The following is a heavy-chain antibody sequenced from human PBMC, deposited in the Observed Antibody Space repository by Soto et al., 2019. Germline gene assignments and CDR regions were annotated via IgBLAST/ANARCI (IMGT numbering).Heavy chain of an antibody. CDR2: TYHRGST. J-gene: IGHJ4*02. D-gene: IGHD6-25*01. Sequence: SETLSITCSFSGVSISIYFWSWIRQAPGRGLEWIGYTYHRGSTNYSPSLRSRVAISLDTSENQFSLKVNSVTAADTAVYYCARIGGYNGPLDYWGQGTTVTVSS. CDR3: ARIGGYNGPLDY. CDR1: GVSISIYF. V-gene: IGHV4-59*01.